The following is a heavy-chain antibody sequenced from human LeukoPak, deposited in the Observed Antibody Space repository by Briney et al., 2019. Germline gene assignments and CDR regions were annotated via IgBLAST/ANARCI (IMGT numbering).Heavy chain of an antibody. CDR3: ARDFWVVTATTGGDAFDI. CDR1: GGSISSTTYY. D-gene: IGHD2-21*02. Sequence: PSETLSLTCTVSGGSISSTTYYWGWIRLPPGKGLDWIGNIYYSGSTYDNPSLKSRVTISIDRSKNQFSLKLSSVTAADTAVYYCARDFWVVTATTGGDAFDIWGQGTLVTVSS. J-gene: IGHJ4*02. CDR2: IYYSGST. V-gene: IGHV4-39*07.